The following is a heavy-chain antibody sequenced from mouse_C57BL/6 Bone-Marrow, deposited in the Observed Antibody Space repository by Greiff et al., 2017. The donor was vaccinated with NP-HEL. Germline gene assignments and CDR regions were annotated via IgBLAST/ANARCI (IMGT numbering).Heavy chain of an antibody. CDR2: IDPENGDT. J-gene: IGHJ4*01. CDR3: TLYYGNYAGAMDY. V-gene: IGHV14-4*01. CDR1: GFNIKDDY. D-gene: IGHD2-1*01. Sequence: EVQLQQSGAELVRPGASVKLSCTASGFNIKDDYMHWVKQRPEQGLEWIGRIDPENGDTEYASKFQGKATITADTSSNTAYLQLSSLTSEDTAVYYCTLYYGNYAGAMDYWGQGTSVTVSS.